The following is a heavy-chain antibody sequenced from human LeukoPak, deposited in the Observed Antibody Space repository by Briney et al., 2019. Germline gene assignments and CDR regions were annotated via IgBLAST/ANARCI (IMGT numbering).Heavy chain of an antibody. CDR3: ASASFYGDYTPLSFDY. D-gene: IGHD4-17*01. CDR1: GGSISSSSYY. CDR2: IYYSGST. V-gene: IGHV4-61*05. Sequence: PSETLSLTCTVSGGSISSSSYYWGWIRQPPGKGLEWIGYIYYSGSTNYNPSLKSRVTISVDTSKNQFSLKLSSVTAADTAVYYCASASFYGDYTPLSFDYWGQGTLVTVSS. J-gene: IGHJ4*02.